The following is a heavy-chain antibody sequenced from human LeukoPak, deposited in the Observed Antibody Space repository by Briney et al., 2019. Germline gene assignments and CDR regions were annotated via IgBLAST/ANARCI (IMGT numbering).Heavy chain of an antibody. D-gene: IGHD3-16*01. CDR1: GFTFSSYA. CDR3: AKDKFGGGIKTGTFDY. Sequence: GGSLRLSCAASGFTFSSYAMHWVRQAPGKGLEWVAVISYDGSNKYYADSVKGRFTISRDNSKNTLYLQMNSLRAEDTALYYCAKDKFGGGIKTGTFDYWGQGTLVTVSS. J-gene: IGHJ4*02. CDR2: ISYDGSNK. V-gene: IGHV3-30*04.